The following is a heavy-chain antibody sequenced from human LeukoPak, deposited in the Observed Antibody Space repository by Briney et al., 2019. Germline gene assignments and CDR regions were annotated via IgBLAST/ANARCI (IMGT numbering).Heavy chain of an antibody. Sequence: RGSLRLSCAQSGFAFNIAWMQWVCQAPGEGLVWVSRINTDGSITTYADSVEGRFSGSRDNAKNTLYLQMNSLRVEDTGVDYCAGGLSRSRFDARGHWTLVTVSS. J-gene: IGHJ5*01. V-gene: IGHV3-74*03. D-gene: IGHD6-13*01. CDR2: INTDGSIT. CDR3: AGGLSRSRFDA. CDR1: GFAFNIAW.